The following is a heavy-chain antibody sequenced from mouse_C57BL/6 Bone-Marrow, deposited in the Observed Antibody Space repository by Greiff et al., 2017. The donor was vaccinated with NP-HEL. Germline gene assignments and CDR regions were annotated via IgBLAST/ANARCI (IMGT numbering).Heavy chain of an antibody. Sequence: EVQRVESGTVLARPGASVKMSCKTSGYTFTSYWMHWVKQRPGQGLEWIGAIYPGNSDTSYNQKFKGKAKLTAVTSASTAYMELSSLTNEDSAVYYCTRRDFLKAWYFDVWGTGTTVTVSS. CDR2: IYPGNSDT. V-gene: IGHV1-5*01. J-gene: IGHJ1*03. D-gene: IGHD3-3*01. CDR1: GYTFTSYW. CDR3: TRRDFLKAWYFDV.